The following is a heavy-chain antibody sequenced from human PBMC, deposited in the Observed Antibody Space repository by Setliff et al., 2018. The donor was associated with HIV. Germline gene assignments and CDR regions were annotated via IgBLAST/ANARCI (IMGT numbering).Heavy chain of an antibody. Sequence: NPSETLSLTCAVSGGSISSNWWSWVRQSPGKGLEWIGEIYHSGSTHYNPSLQSRVTISVDKSKSQFSLKLNSVTAADTAVYYCGGNGCYSIDYWGQGTLVTVSS. J-gene: IGHJ4*02. D-gene: IGHD2-15*01. CDR1: GGSISSNW. CDR2: IYHSGST. V-gene: IGHV4-4*02. CDR3: GGNGCYSIDY.